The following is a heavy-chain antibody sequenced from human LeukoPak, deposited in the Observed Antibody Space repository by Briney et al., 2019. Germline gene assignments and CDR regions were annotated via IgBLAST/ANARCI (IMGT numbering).Heavy chain of an antibody. CDR1: GYSFPSYG. Sequence: ASVKVSCKASGYSFPSYGITWVRQAPGQGLEWMGRISVYNGHTTYAQNFQGRVAMTTETSTSTAYLEVRSLRSDDTARYYCARIAVVVPTGIVGSYFNYMDVWGEGTTVTVSS. CDR2: ISVYNGHT. V-gene: IGHV1-18*01. J-gene: IGHJ6*03. D-gene: IGHD2-2*01. CDR3: ARIAVVVPTGIVGSYFNYMDV.